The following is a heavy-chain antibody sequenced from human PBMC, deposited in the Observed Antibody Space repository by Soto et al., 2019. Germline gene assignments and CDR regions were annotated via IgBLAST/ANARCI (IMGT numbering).Heavy chain of an antibody. CDR2: ITHSGST. CDR3: ARGPVGGGNSPPYYSYGMDV. J-gene: IGHJ6*02. D-gene: IGHD2-21*02. V-gene: IGHV4-34*01. CDR1: GGSFNGYY. Sequence: SSETLSLTCAVYGGSFNGYYWSWIRQPPGKGLEWIGEITHSGSTNYNPSLKSRVTISVDTSKNQFSLKLSSVTAADTAVYYCARGPVGGGNSPPYYSYGMDVWGQGTTVTVSS.